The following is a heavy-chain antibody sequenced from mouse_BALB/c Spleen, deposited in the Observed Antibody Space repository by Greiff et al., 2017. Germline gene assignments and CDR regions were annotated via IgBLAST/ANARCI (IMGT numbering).Heavy chain of an antibody. D-gene: IGHD2-14*01. CDR1: GYTFTSYW. CDR2: INPSTGYT. CDR3: ARRGYRYGAMDY. J-gene: IGHJ4*01. V-gene: IGHV1-7*01. Sequence: QVQLQQSGAELAKPGASVKMSCKASGYTFTSYWMHWVKQRPGQGLEWIGYINPSTGYTEYNQKFKDKATLTADKSSSTAYMQLSSLTSEDSAVYYCARRGYRYGAMDYWGQGTSVTVSS.